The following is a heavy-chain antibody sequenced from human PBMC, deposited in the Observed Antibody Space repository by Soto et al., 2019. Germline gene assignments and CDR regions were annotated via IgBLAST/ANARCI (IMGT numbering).Heavy chain of an antibody. CDR1: GGTFSSYA. Sequence: QVQLVQSGAEVKKPGSSVNVSCKASGGTFSSYAISWVLQAPGQGLEWLGGIIPIFGTANYAQKFQGRVTISADESTSTAYMELSSLTSEDAAVYYCAILADIVVVTACDIWAQWTMVTVSS. V-gene: IGHV1-69*12. CDR3: AILADIVVVTACDI. CDR2: IIPIFGTA. J-gene: IGHJ3*02. D-gene: IGHD2-21*02.